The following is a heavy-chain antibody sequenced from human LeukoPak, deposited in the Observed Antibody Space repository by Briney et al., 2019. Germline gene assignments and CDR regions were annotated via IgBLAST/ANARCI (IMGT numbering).Heavy chain of an antibody. CDR3: ARATYGDYPAYYFDY. D-gene: IGHD4-17*01. CDR2: IYHSGST. V-gene: IGHV4-4*02. J-gene: IGHJ4*02. Sequence: SGTLSLTCAVSGGSISSSNWWSWVRQPPGKGLEWIGEIYHSGSTNYNPSLKSRVTISVDKSKNQFSLKLSSVIAADTAVYYCARATYGDYPAYYFDYWGQGTLVTVSS. CDR1: GGSISSSNW.